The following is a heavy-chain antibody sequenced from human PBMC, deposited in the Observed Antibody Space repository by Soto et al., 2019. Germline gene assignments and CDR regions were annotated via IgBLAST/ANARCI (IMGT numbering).Heavy chain of an antibody. Sequence: GRPRRLSCAAAGFTLSMYVMHCVRQAPGKGLEYVSAISSNGGNTFYASSVKGRFTISRDNSKNTLYLQMGSLRAEDMAVYYCARDSRLTYYDILTGKSDGMDVWGQGTTVTVSS. CDR1: GFTLSMYV. CDR3: ARDSRLTYYDILTGKSDGMDV. CDR2: ISSNGGNT. D-gene: IGHD3-9*01. J-gene: IGHJ6*02. V-gene: IGHV3-64*01.